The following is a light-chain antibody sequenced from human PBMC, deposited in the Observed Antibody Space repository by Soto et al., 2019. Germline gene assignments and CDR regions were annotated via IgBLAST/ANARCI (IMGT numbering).Light chain of an antibody. CDR2: SVA. CDR3: QQSYSAPFT. V-gene: IGKV1-39*01. J-gene: IGKJ3*01. Sequence: DIQMTQSPSSLSASVGDRVTITCRASQSITYYLNWYQQRPGEAPKLLIYSVAILQNGVPSRFSGGGSETDFTLTISSLQPEDFATYYCQQSYSAPFTFGPGTRGDI. CDR1: QSITYY.